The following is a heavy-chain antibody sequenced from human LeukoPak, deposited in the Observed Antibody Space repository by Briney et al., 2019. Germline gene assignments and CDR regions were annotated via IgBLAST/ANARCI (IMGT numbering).Heavy chain of an antibody. D-gene: IGHD6-19*01. V-gene: IGHV4-38-2*02. Sequence: SETLSLTCTVSGYSISSGYYWGWIRQPPGKGLEWIGSIYHSGSTYYNPSLKSRVTISVDTSKNQFSLKLSSVTAADTAVYYCARVQPSGWYDVGNWFDPWGQGTLVTVSS. CDR3: ARVQPSGWYDVGNWFDP. J-gene: IGHJ5*02. CDR1: GYSISSGYY. CDR2: IYHSGST.